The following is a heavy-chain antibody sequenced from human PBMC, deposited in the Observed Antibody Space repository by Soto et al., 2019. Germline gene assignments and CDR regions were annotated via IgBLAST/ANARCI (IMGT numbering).Heavy chain of an antibody. D-gene: IGHD3-10*01. V-gene: IGHV5-51*01. CDR1: GHLFNNHW. J-gene: IGHJ5*02. CDR3: ARGYFDSGHGYDL. Sequence: GESLKISCKGPGHLFNNHWIGWVRQTPGKGLEWMGLIFTRDSETKTSPSFQGHVSFSVNNSINTVYLQWTSLKTTDTGIYFCARGYFDSGHGYDLWGQGTLVTVSS. CDR2: IFTRDSET.